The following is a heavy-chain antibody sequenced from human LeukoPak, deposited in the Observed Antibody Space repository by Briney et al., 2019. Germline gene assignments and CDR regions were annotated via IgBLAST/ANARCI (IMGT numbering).Heavy chain of an antibody. CDR2: INHSGST. J-gene: IGHJ4*02. Sequence: SETLSLTCAVYGGSFSGYYWSWIRQPPGKGLEWIGEINHSGSTNYNPSLKSRVTISVDTSKNQFSLKLSSVTAADTAVYYCARGPHRRSSGSYLRYFDYWGQGTLVTVSS. D-gene: IGHD3-10*01. CDR3: ARGPHRRSSGSYLRYFDY. CDR1: GGSFSGYY. V-gene: IGHV4-34*01.